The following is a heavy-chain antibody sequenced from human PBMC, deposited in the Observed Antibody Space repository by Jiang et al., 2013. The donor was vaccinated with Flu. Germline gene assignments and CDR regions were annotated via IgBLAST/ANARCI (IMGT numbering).Heavy chain of an antibody. CDR1: GASISSGAYY. Sequence: GPGLVKPSQTLSLTCTVSGASISSGAYYWSWIRQFPGKGLEWIGYIYYTGSTYYNPSLKSRVTMPVDTSENQFSLKLGSLSAADTAVYYCARGSVDMATVAYYFDFWGQGTQVTVS. D-gene: IGHD5-24*01. J-gene: IGHJ4*02. CDR3: ARGSVDMATVAYYFDF. CDR2: IYYTGST. V-gene: IGHV4-31*03.